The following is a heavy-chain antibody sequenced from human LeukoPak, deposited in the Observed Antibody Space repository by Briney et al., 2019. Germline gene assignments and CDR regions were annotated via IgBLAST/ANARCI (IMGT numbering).Heavy chain of an antibody. CDR1: GGSFSGYY. CDR3: ARGRAAGNPYFDY. D-gene: IGHD6-13*01. Sequence: PSETLPLTCAVYGGSFSGYYWSWIRQPPGKGLEWIGEINHSGSTNYNPSLKSRVTISVDTSKNQFSLKLSSVTAADTAVYYCARGRAAGNPYFDYWGQGTLVTVSS. J-gene: IGHJ4*02. V-gene: IGHV4-34*01. CDR2: INHSGST.